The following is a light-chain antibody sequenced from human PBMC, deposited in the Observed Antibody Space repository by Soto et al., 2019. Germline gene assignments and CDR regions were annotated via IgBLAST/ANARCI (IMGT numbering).Light chain of an antibody. J-gene: IGKJ1*01. V-gene: IGKV1-5*01. CDR1: QSVNSW. Sequence: DIQMTQSPSTLSAYVGDRVTITCRASQSVNSWLAWYQQKPGRAPKLLIYSVSNLDSGVPSRFSGSGSGTEFTLAISSLQPDDFANYYCQQFSSYSRTFGKGTKVEMK. CDR2: SVS. CDR3: QQFSSYSRT.